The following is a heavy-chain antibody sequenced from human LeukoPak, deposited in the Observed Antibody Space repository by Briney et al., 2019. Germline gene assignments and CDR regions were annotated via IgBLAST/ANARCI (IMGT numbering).Heavy chain of an antibody. D-gene: IGHD2-2*01. V-gene: IGHV3-53*01. CDR3: ARALDSSSSRYQAFEE. CDR2: IYSGGST. J-gene: IGHJ4*02. CDR1: GFTVSSNY. Sequence: GGSLRLSCAASGFTVSSNYMSWVRQAPGKGLEWVSVIYSGGSTYYADSVKGRFTISRDNSKNTLYLQMNSLRAEDTAVYYCARALDSSSSRYQAFEEWGQGTLVTVSS.